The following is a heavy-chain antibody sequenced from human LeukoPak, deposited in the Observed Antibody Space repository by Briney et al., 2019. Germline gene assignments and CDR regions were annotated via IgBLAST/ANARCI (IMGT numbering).Heavy chain of an antibody. Sequence: SQTLSLTCTVSGGSISSGSYYWSWIRQPPGKGLEWIGYIYYSGSTNYNPSLKSRVTISVDTSKNQFSLKLSSVTAADTAVYYCARGIDDFWSGYSYFDYWGQGTLVTVSS. CDR1: GGSISSGSYY. J-gene: IGHJ4*02. CDR3: ARGIDDFWSGYSYFDY. V-gene: IGHV4-61*01. D-gene: IGHD3-3*01. CDR2: IYYSGST.